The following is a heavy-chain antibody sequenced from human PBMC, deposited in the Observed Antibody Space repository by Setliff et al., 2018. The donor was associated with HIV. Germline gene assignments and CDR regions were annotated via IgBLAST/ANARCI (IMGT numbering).Heavy chain of an antibody. CDR2: ISGSGGST. Sequence: GGSLRLSCAASGFTFSSYAMSWVRQAPGKGLEWVSAISGSGGSTYYADSVKGRFTISRDNSKNTVYLQMSSLRADDTAIYYCARDDGRSLFLDYWGQGTLVTVSS. J-gene: IGHJ4*02. D-gene: IGHD1-26*01. CDR1: GFTFSSYA. V-gene: IGHV3-23*01. CDR3: ARDDGRSLFLDY.